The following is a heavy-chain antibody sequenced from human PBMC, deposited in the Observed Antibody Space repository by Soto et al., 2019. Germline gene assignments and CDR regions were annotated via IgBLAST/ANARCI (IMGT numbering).Heavy chain of an antibody. J-gene: IGHJ4*02. V-gene: IGHV4-31*03. CDR2: IYYSGST. Sequence: QVQLQESGPGLVKPSQTLSLTCTVSGGSISSGGYYWSWIRQHPGKGLEWIGYIYYSGSTYYNPSLKRRVTISADTSKTQLSLTLSSVTAAGTAVYYWASHCSGVSCGGGDFDYWGQGTLVTVSS. CDR3: ASHCSGVSCGGGDFDY. CDR1: GGSISSGGYY. D-gene: IGHD2-15*01.